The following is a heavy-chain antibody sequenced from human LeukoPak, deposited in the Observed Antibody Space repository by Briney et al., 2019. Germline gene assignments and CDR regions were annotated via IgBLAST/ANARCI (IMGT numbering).Heavy chain of an antibody. Sequence: SETLSLTCAVYGGSFSGYYWSWIRQPPGKGLEWIREINHSGSTNYNPSLKSRVTISVDTSKNQFSLKLSSVTAADTAVYYCARDRFLEWLSGGWFDPWGQGTLVTVSS. CDR2: INHSGST. D-gene: IGHD3-3*01. V-gene: IGHV4-34*01. J-gene: IGHJ5*02. CDR1: GGSFSGYY. CDR3: ARDRFLEWLSGGWFDP.